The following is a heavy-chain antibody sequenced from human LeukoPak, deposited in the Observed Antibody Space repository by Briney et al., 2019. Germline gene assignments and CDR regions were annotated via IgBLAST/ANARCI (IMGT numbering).Heavy chain of an antibody. J-gene: IGHJ4*02. CDR2: IYTSGST. CDR1: GGSISSYY. Sequence: PSETLSLTCTVSGGSISSYYWSWIRQPAGKGLEWIGRIYTSGSTNYNPSLKSRVTMSVDTSKNQFSLKLSSVTAADTAVYYCARDKTYYDTLTGYSPLACLDYWGQGTLVTVSS. CDR3: ARDKTYYDTLTGYSPLACLDY. D-gene: IGHD3-9*01. V-gene: IGHV4-4*07.